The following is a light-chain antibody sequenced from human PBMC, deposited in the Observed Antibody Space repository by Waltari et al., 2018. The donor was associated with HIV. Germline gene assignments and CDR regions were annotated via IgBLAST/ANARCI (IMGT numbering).Light chain of an antibody. V-gene: IGKV1-39*01. CDR2: EAS. J-gene: IGKJ2*01. CDR3: QQTYTTPYA. CDR1: QSISTY. Sequence: DIQMTQSPSSLSASVGDRVTITCRASQSISTYLNWCQQKPGKAPKLLIYEASSLQSGVPSRFSGSGSGTDFTLTISDLQPEDFAICYWQQTYTTPYAFSQVTKLKI.